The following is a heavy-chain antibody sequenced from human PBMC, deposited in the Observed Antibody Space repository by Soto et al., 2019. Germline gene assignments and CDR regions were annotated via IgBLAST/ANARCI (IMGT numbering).Heavy chain of an antibody. CDR1: GGSISSYY. Sequence: QVQLQESGPGLVKPSETLSLTCTVSGGSISSYYWSWIRQPPGKGLEWVGYIYYSGSTNYNPSLDPRSLISVDTSKYQCSLKRISVTVADTAVYHCARDRPPGDYYYYDIDVCGQGTTVTVSS. J-gene: IGHJ6*02. V-gene: IGHV4-59*12. CDR3: ARDRPPGDYYYYDIDV. CDR2: IYYSGST.